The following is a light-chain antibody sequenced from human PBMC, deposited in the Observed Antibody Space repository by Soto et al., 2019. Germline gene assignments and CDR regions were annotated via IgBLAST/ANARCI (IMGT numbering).Light chain of an antibody. CDR1: QSISTY. J-gene: IGKJ1*01. CDR2: AAS. Sequence: DIPMTQSPSSLSASVGDRVSITCRASQSISTYLNWYQQKPGMAPKVLIYAASRLQSGVPSRFSGSGSGTDFTLTISSLQPEDFATYYCHQTYANPWTFGQGTKVEIK. CDR3: HQTYANPWT. V-gene: IGKV1-39*01.